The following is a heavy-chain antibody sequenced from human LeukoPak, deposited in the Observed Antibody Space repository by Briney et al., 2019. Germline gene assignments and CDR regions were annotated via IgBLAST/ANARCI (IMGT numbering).Heavy chain of an antibody. V-gene: IGHV3-33*01. D-gene: IGHD2-8*01. CDR3: ARDHVTKQAPPGY. CDR1: GFTFTNYG. CDR2: VWFDGTNK. Sequence: PGGSLRLSCAASGFTFTNYGMHWVRQAPGKGLEWVAVVWFDGTNKYYADSVKGRFTISRDNSKNTVYLQMNSLRAEDTAVYYCARDHVTKQAPPGYWGQGTLVTVSS. J-gene: IGHJ4*02.